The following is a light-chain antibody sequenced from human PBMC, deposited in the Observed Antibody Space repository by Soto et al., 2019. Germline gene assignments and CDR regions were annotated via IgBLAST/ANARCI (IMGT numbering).Light chain of an antibody. V-gene: IGKV3-15*01. CDR3: QQSNNWPRT. Sequence: EIVMTQSPATLSVSPGERATLSCRARQSVSSKLAWYQQKPGQAPRLLIYGASTRATGIPGRFSGSGSGTEFTLTISSLQSEDFAVYYCQQSNNWPRTFGQGTKVEIK. J-gene: IGKJ1*01. CDR2: GAS. CDR1: QSVSSK.